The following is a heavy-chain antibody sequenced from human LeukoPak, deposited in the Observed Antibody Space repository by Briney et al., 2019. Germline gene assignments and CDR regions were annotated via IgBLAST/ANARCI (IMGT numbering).Heavy chain of an antibody. Sequence: GGSLRLSCAASGFTFSSYSMNWVRQAPGKGLEWVSYISSSSSTIYYADSVKGRLTISRDNSKNTLYLQMNSLRAEDTAVYYCARPQGYCSGGSCYPGEGYFDYWGQGTLVTVSS. CDR2: ISSSSSTI. V-gene: IGHV3-48*01. D-gene: IGHD2-15*01. CDR3: ARPQGYCSGGSCYPGEGYFDY. J-gene: IGHJ4*02. CDR1: GFTFSSYS.